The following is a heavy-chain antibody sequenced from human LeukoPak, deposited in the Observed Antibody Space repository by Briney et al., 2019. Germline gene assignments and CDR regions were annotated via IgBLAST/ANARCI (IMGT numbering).Heavy chain of an antibody. V-gene: IGHV3-21*01. J-gene: IGHJ4*02. CDR1: VSSGLTRW. Sequence: GGSLRLSCVASVSSGLTRWMNWVRQAPGKGLEWVSSISSSSSYIYYADSVKGRFTISRDNAKNSLYLQMNSLRAEDTAVYYCARLSIAAAGQIDYWGQGTLVTVSS. D-gene: IGHD6-13*01. CDR2: ISSSSSYI. CDR3: ARLSIAAAGQIDY.